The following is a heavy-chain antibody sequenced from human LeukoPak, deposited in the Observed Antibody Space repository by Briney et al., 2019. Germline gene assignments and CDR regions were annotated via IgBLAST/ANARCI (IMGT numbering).Heavy chain of an antibody. CDR2: INTSGGST. D-gene: IGHD6-13*01. Sequence: GASVTVSCKASGYTFTSYYMHWVRQAPGQGPEWTGVINTSGGSTSYAQKFQGRVTMTRDTSTSTVYMELSSLRSEDTAVYYCARGTGIAAAVTSLFQYWGQGTLVTVSS. V-gene: IGHV1-46*01. CDR1: GYTFTSYY. CDR3: ARGTGIAAAVTSLFQY. J-gene: IGHJ1*01.